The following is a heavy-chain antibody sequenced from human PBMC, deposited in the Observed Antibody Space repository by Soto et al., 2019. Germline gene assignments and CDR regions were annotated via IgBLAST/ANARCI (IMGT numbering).Heavy chain of an antibody. CDR2: IYYSGST. Sequence: QVQLQESGPGLVKPSETLSLTCTVSGGSISTYYWSWIRQPPGKGLEWIGYIYYSGSTNYNPSLKSRVTMSVATSRNQFSLQLRSVTAADTAVYYCARDSGCSGGSCYEEGNWFDPWGQGTLVTVSS. CDR3: ARDSGCSGGSCYEEGNWFDP. J-gene: IGHJ5*02. V-gene: IGHV4-59*01. D-gene: IGHD2-15*01. CDR1: GGSISTYY.